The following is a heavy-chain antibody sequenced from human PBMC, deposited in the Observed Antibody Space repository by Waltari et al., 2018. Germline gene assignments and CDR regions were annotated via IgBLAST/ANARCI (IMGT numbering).Heavy chain of an antibody. J-gene: IGHJ6*02. CDR2: IHHSGST. Sequence: QVQLQESGPGLVKPSQTLSLTCTVSGDSIRSGGYYWTWSRQHPGKALEWVGIIHHSGSTSYNPSLKNRVTIESDTSKNEFSLRLTSMTAADTAVYYCARGILGATANSYYHHGMDVWGQGTAVTVSS. CDR1: GDSIRSGGYY. V-gene: IGHV4-31*03. D-gene: IGHD3-3*01. CDR3: ARGILGATANSYYHHGMDV.